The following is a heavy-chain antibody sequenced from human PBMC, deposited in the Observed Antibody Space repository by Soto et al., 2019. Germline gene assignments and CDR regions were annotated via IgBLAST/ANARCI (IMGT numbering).Heavy chain of an antibody. CDR2: IYHSGST. J-gene: IGHJ4*02. D-gene: IGHD2-8*01. V-gene: IGHV4-38-2*01. CDR3: ASLYCTNGVCFDY. CDR1: GYSISSGYY. Sequence: PSETLSLTCAVSGYSISSGYYCGCIRQPPGKGLEWIGSIYHSGSTYYNPSLKSRVTISVDTSKNQFSLKLSSVTAADTAVYYCASLYCTNGVCFDYWGQGTLVTVSS.